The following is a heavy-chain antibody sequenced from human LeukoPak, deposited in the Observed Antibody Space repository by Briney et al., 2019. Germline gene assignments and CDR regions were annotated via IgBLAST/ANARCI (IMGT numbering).Heavy chain of an antibody. CDR3: AKDTYYYDSSGYVDY. CDR2: ISWNSGSI. D-gene: IGHD3-22*01. J-gene: IGHJ4*02. Sequence: GGSLRLSCAASGFTFNNYAMSWVRQAPGKGLEWVSGISWNSGSIGYADSVKGRFTISRDNAKNSLYLQMNSLRAEDTALYYCAKDTYYYDSSGYVDYWGQGTLVTVSS. V-gene: IGHV3-9*01. CDR1: GFTFNNYA.